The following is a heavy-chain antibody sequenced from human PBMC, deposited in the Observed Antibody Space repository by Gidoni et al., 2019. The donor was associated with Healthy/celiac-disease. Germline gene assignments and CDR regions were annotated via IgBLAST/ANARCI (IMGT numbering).Heavy chain of an antibody. CDR1: GGSFSGYY. CDR3: ARGEKRFRARTTAYFDY. CDR2: INQSGST. Sequence: QVQLQQWGAGLLKPSETLSLTCAVYGGSFSGYYWSWIRQPPGKGLEWIGEINQSGSTNDNPSLKSRVTISVDTSKNQFSLKLSSVTAADTAVYDWARGEKRFRARTTAYFDYWGQGTLVTVAS. J-gene: IGHJ4*02. V-gene: IGHV4-34*01. D-gene: IGHD3-10*01.